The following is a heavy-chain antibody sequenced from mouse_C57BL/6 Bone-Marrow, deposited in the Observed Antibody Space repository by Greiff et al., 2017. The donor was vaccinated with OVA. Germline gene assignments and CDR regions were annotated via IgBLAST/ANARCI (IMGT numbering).Heavy chain of an antibody. D-gene: IGHD1-1*01. V-gene: IGHV14-4*01. Sequence: EVQLKQSGAELVRPGASVKLSCTASGFNIKDDYMHWVKQRPEQGLEWIGWIDPENGDTEYASKFQGKATITADTSSNTAYLQLSSLTSEDTAVYYCTTGITTVVAPPLLYYWGQGTTLTVSS. CDR2: IDPENGDT. CDR3: TTGITTVVAPPLLYY. J-gene: IGHJ2*01. CDR1: GFNIKDDY.